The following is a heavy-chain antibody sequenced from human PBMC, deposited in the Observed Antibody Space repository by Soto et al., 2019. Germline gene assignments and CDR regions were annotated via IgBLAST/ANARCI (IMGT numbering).Heavy chain of an antibody. CDR3: ARDGRAFSIFGETMDV. D-gene: IGHD3-3*01. V-gene: IGHV1-18*01. CDR2: ISAYNGDT. Sequence: VHLLQSGGEVKKPGASVKVSCKTSGYIFTNYAINWVRQALGQGLEWMGWISAYNGDTKYAQRFQGRLTVTTDPSTTTAYMELGSLRSDDTAVYYCARDGRAFSIFGETMDVWGQGTTVTVSS. J-gene: IGHJ6*02. CDR1: GYIFTNYA.